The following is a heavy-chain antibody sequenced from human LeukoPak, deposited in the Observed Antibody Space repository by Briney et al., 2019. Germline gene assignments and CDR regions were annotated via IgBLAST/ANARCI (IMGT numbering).Heavy chain of an antibody. J-gene: IGHJ3*02. CDR3: ARVDPDYFSSGTPQGAFDM. CDR2: INPNSGGT. Sequence: GASVKISCKASGGTFSSYAISWVRQAPGQGLEWMGWINPNSGGTNYAQKFQGRVTLTRDTSITTAYMELSRLRSDDTAIYYCARVDPDYFSSGTPQGAFDMWGQGTMVTVSS. D-gene: IGHD3-10*01. V-gene: IGHV1-2*02. CDR1: GGTFSSYA.